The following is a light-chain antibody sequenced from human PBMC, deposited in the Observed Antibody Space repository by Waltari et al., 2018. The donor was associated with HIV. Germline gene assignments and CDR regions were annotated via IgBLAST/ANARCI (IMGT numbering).Light chain of an antibody. Sequence: QTVVTQEQSFSVSPGGPVTLTCGFRSGSVSTSSSPSWYQQTPGQPPRTLIYSTYSRSAGVPDRFSGSILGNKAALTITGAQVDDESDYYCVLYMGGGISVFGGGTKLTVL. CDR3: VLYMGGGISV. V-gene: IGLV8-61*01. J-gene: IGLJ3*02. CDR2: STY. CDR1: SGSVSTSSS.